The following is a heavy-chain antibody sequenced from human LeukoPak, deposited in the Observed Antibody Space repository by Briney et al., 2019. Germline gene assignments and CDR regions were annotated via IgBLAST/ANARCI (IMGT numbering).Heavy chain of an antibody. J-gene: IGHJ3*02. V-gene: IGHV3-30-3*01. Sequence: GGSLRLSCAASGFTFSSYAMSWVRQAPGKGLEWVAVISYDGSNKYYADSVKGRFTISRDNSKNTLYLQMNSLRAEDTAVYCCARGRIAVAGVDAFDIWGQGTMVTVSS. CDR1: GFTFSSYA. D-gene: IGHD6-19*01. CDR2: ISYDGSNK. CDR3: ARGRIAVAGVDAFDI.